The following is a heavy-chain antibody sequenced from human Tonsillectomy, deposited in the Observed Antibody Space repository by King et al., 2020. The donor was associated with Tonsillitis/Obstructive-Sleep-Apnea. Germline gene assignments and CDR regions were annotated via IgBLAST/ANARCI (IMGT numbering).Heavy chain of an antibody. D-gene: IGHD3-22*01. CDR2: IYTSGST. CDR3: ARVQDYDSSGYSGNNWFDS. CDR1: DGSISSYY. V-gene: IGHV4-4*07. Sequence: QLQESGPGLVKPSETLSLTCTVSDGSISSYYWSWIRQPAGKGLEWIGRIYTSGSTNYNPSLKSRVTMSVDTSKTQFSLNLSSVTAADTAVYYCARVQDYDSSGYSGNNWFDSWGQGTLVTVSS. J-gene: IGHJ5*01.